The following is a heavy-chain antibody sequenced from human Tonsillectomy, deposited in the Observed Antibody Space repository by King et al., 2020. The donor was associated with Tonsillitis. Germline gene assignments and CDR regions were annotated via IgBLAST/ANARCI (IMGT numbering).Heavy chain of an antibody. D-gene: IGHD3-22*01. V-gene: IGHV3-73*02. Sequence: VQLVESGGGLVQPGESLKLSCAASGLTFSGSAMHWVRQASGNGLEWVGRIRSNFNTYATEYAASVKGRFTISRDDSKNTAYLQMNSLKTEDTAVYYCTRHPYDSSGFWYMDVWGKGTTVTVSS. CDR1: GLTFSGSA. J-gene: IGHJ6*03. CDR3: TRHPYDSSGFWYMDV. CDR2: IRSNFNTYAT.